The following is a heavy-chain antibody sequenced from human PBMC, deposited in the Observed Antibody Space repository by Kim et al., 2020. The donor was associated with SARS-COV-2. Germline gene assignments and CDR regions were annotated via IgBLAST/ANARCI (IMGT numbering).Heavy chain of an antibody. J-gene: IGHJ6*02. CDR3: ARDTYYGSGSYYNQGYYYGMDV. D-gene: IGHD3-10*01. CDR2: IIPILGIA. V-gene: IGHV1-69*04. Sequence: SVKVSCKASGGTFSSYAISWVRQAPGQGLEWMGRIIPILGIANYAQKFQGRVTITADKSTSTAYMELSSLRSEDTAVYYCARDTYYGSGSYYNQGYYYGMDVWGQGTTVTVSS. CDR1: GGTFSSYA.